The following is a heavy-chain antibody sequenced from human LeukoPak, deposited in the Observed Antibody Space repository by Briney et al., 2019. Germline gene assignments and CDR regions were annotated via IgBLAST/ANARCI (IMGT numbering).Heavy chain of an antibody. CDR1: GGSFSGYY. J-gene: IGHJ3*02. CDR2: INHSGST. D-gene: IGHD1-14*01. V-gene: IGHV4-34*01. Sequence: SETLSLTCAVHGGSFSGYYWSWIRQPPGKGLEWIGEINHSGSTNYNPSLKSRVTISVDTSKNQFSLKLSSVTAADTAVYYCARLRRAFDIWGQGTMVTVSS. CDR3: ARLRRAFDI.